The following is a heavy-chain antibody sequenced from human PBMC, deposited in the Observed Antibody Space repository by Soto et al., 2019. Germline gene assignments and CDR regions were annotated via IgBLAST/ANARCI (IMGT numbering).Heavy chain of an antibody. CDR3: ATSQKGYNWNYFDH. CDR1: GGSIGSSSYY. J-gene: IGHJ4*02. CDR2: VFYTGFT. Sequence: ASETLSLTCSVSGGSIGSSSYYWGWLRQSPGKGPEWIGSVFYTGFTSYNPSLESRVPVSVDTSKNQFSLKVSGVSAADTAVYYCATSQKGYNWNYFDHWGQGALVTVSS. V-gene: IGHV4-39*01. D-gene: IGHD1-20*01.